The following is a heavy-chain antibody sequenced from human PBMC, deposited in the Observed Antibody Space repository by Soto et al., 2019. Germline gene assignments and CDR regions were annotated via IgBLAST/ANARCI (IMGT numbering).Heavy chain of an antibody. CDR2: ISQSGNT. CDR3: ARAPKVSGSSQTRPDF. Sequence: LSLTCSIYSGSFSGYYWSWIRQPPGKGLEWIGEISQSGNTNYSPSLKSRVSISIDTSKKQFSLNLASVSAADTAVYYCARAPKVSGSSQTRPDFWGQGTLVTVS. D-gene: IGHD6-6*01. V-gene: IGHV4-34*01. J-gene: IGHJ4*02. CDR1: SGSFSGYY.